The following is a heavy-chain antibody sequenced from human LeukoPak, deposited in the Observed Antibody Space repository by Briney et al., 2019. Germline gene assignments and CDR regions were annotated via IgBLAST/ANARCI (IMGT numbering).Heavy chain of an antibody. J-gene: IGHJ3*02. D-gene: IGHD6-19*01. CDR3: ARLIAVAGTDAFDI. CDR2: IKQDGSEK. Sequence: PGGSLRLSCAASGFTFSSYWMSWVRQAPGKGLEWVANIKQDGSEKYYVDSVKGRFTISRDNAKNSLYLQMNSLRAEDTAVYYCARLIAVAGTDAFDIWGQGTMVTVSS. V-gene: IGHV3-7*01. CDR1: GFTFSSYW.